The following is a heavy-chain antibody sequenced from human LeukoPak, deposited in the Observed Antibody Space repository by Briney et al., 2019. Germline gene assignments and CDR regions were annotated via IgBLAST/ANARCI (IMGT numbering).Heavy chain of an antibody. CDR1: EFTFSSFA. Sequence: QPGGSLRLSCEASEFTFSSFAMNWVRQAPGEGLEWVSYISGSSGTTYYADSVTGRFTVSRDNAKNSLYLQMNSLRAEDTAVYYCARDFNHYGEVVSRWFDPWGQGTLVIVAS. V-gene: IGHV3-48*01. D-gene: IGHD4-17*01. J-gene: IGHJ5*02. CDR2: ISGSSGTT. CDR3: ARDFNHYGEVVSRWFDP.